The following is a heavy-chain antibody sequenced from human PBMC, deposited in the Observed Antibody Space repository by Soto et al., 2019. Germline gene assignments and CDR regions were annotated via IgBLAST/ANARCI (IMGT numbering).Heavy chain of an antibody. CDR1: GFTFSSYG. D-gene: IGHD5-12*01. V-gene: IGHV3-30*18. J-gene: IGHJ4*02. Sequence: QVQLVESGGGVVQPGRSLRLSCAASGFTFSSYGMHWVRQAPGKGLEWVAVISYDGSNKYYADSVKGRFTISRDNSKNTLYLQMNSLRAEDTAVYYCAKVGWWLHDFDYWGQGTLVTVSS. CDR3: AKVGWWLHDFDY. CDR2: ISYDGSNK.